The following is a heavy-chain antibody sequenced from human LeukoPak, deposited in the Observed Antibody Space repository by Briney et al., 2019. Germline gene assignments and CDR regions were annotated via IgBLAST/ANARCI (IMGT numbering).Heavy chain of an antibody. Sequence: PGGSLRLSCAASGFTFSSYSMNWVRQAPGKGLEWVAFIRYDGSNKYYADSVKGRFAISRDNSKNTLYLQMNSLRAEDTAVYYCAKDRSRWDSSGWYPPQYYYYYMDVWGKGTTVTISS. CDR3: AKDRSRWDSSGWYPPQYYYYYMDV. CDR2: IRYDGSNK. J-gene: IGHJ6*03. D-gene: IGHD6-19*01. CDR1: GFTFSSYS. V-gene: IGHV3-30*02.